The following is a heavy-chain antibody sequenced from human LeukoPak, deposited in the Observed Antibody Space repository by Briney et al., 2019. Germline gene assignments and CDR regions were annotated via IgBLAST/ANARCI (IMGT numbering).Heavy chain of an antibody. Sequence: SETLSLTCTVSGGSISSSSYYWGWIRQSPGKGLEWIGSIYYSGSTYYNPSLKSRVTISVDTSKNQFSLKLSSVTAADTAVYYCAAWTILTGSGAGCWFDPWGQGTLVTVSS. D-gene: IGHD3-9*01. V-gene: IGHV4-39*07. CDR2: IYYSGST. CDR3: AAWTILTGSGAGCWFDP. CDR1: GGSISSSSYY. J-gene: IGHJ5*02.